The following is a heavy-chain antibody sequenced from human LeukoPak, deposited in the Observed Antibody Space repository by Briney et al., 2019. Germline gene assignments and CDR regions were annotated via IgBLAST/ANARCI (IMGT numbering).Heavy chain of an antibody. CDR3: GGEGGEVVLMVYALDY. V-gene: IGHV3-11*04. CDR2: ISSSGSTI. J-gene: IGHJ4*02. Sequence: GGSLRLSCAASGFTFSDYYMSWIRQAPGKGLEWVSYISSSGSTIYYADSVKGRFTISRDNAKNSLYLQMNSLRAEDTAVYYCGGEGGEVVLMVYALDYWGQGTLVTVSS. CDR1: GFTFSDYY. D-gene: IGHD2-8*01.